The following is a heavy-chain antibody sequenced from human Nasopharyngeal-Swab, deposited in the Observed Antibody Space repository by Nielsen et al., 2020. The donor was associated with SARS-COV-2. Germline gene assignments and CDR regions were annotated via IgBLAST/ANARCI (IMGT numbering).Heavy chain of an antibody. Sequence: SETLSLTCTVSGGSISSYYWSWIRQPPGKGLEWIGYIYYSGSTNYNPSLKSRVTISVDTSKNQFSLKLSSVTAADTAVYYCARVVYRLWFGEFYWYFDLWGRGTLVTVSS. CDR3: ARVVYRLWFGEFYWYFDL. CDR1: GGSISSYY. J-gene: IGHJ2*01. V-gene: IGHV4-59*13. CDR2: IYYSGST. D-gene: IGHD3-10*01.